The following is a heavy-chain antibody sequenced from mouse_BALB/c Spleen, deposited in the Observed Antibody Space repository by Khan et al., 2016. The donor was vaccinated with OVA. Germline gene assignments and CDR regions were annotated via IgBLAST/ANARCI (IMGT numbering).Heavy chain of an antibody. CDR1: GYTFTTYT. Sequence: QMQLEESGAELARPGASVKMSCKASGYTFTTYTIPWVKQRPGQGLEWIGYIIPSSDYTNYNQKFKDKATLTADKSSSTAYMQLSSLTSEDSAVYYCAREGAYYRSDGWFAYWGQGTLVTVSA. D-gene: IGHD2-14*01. J-gene: IGHJ3*01. V-gene: IGHV1-4*01. CDR2: IIPSSDYT. CDR3: AREGAYYRSDGWFAY.